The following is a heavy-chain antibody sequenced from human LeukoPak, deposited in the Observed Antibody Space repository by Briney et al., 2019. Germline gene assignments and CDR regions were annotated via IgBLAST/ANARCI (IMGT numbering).Heavy chain of an antibody. V-gene: IGHV3-21*01. CDR1: GFTFSSYS. D-gene: IGHD1-14*01. Sequence: GGSLRLSCAASGFTFSSYSMNWVRQAPGKGLEWVSSISSSSSYIYYADLVKGRFTISRDNAKNSLYLQMNSLRAEDTAVYYCAGHEPYYYYGMDVWGQGTTVTVSS. CDR2: ISSSSSYI. J-gene: IGHJ6*02. CDR3: AGHEPYYYYGMDV.